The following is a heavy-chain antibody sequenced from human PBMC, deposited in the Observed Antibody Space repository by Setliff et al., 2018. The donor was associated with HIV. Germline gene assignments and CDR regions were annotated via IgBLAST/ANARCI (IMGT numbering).Heavy chain of an antibody. D-gene: IGHD3-9*01. V-gene: IGHV3-30*04. CDR1: GFAFGTYT. CDR2: ISYDGSDK. Sequence: PVGSLRLSCVASGFAFGTYTLHWVRHVPGKGLQWVATISYDGSDKYYADSVKGRFTISRDNAKNTLYLQMNSLRAEDTAVYYCARDGPYYDILTGYSRGYYYYYMDVWGKGTTVTVSS. J-gene: IGHJ6*03. CDR3: ARDGPYYDILTGYSRGYYYYYMDV.